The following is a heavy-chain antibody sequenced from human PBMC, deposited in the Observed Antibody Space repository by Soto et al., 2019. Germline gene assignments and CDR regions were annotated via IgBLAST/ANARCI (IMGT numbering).Heavy chain of an antibody. CDR2: ISWNSDNI. Sequence: EVQLVESGGGLVQPGRSLRLSCAVSGFTFDDYGMHWVRQPPGKGLEWVSGISWNSDNIDYADSVNGRFTISRDNAKNSLYLQMNSLRADDTALYFCARDHCSGGACYLDYWGQGNLVTVSS. CDR3: ARDHCSGGACYLDY. CDR1: GFTFDDYG. D-gene: IGHD2-15*01. J-gene: IGHJ4*02. V-gene: IGHV3-9*01.